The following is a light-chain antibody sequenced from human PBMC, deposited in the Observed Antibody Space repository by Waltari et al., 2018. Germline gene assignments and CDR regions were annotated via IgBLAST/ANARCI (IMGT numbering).Light chain of an antibody. CDR1: QIISTN. CDR2: GAS. Sequence: IVMTQSPATLSVSPGERATLSCRASQIISTNLAWFQEKPGQPPRLLIYGASTRATGVPARFSGSGSGTYFTLVISSLRSEDFAVYYCQHYDKWLRYSFGQGTKVEIK. CDR3: QHYDKWLRYS. V-gene: IGKV3-15*01. J-gene: IGKJ2*01.